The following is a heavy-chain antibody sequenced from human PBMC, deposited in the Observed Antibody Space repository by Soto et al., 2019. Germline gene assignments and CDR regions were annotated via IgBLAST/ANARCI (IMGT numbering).Heavy chain of an antibody. CDR1: GGSFSGYY. Sequence: QVQLQQWGAGLLKPSETLSLTCAVYGGSFSGYYWSWIRQPPGKGLEWIGEINHSGSTNYNPSLKSRVTISVDTSKNQFSLKLSSVTAADTAVYYCARGRSTWYYYGMDVGGQGTTVTVSS. CDR3: ARGRSTWYYYGMDV. D-gene: IGHD3-16*01. J-gene: IGHJ6*02. CDR2: INHSGST. V-gene: IGHV4-34*01.